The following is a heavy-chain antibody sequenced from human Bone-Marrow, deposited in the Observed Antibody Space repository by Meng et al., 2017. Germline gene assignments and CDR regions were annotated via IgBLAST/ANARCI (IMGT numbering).Heavy chain of an antibody. CDR3: AHSRRGLWDPVS. Sequence: QITLKESGPTLVKPTQTLTLTCTFSGFSLSTSGVSVGWIRQPPGEALEWLALIYWDDDKRYSPSLKSRLAITKDTPKNQVVLTMTNMDPVDTATYYCAHSRRGLWDPVSWGQGTLVTVSS. J-gene: IGHJ4*02. V-gene: IGHV2-5*02. CDR2: IYWDDDK. D-gene: IGHD1-26*01. CDR1: GFSLSTSGVS.